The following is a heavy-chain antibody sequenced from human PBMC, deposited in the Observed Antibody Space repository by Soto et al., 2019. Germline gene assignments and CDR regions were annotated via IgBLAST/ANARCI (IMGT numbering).Heavy chain of an antibody. CDR3: ARDYTDYGDYGDAFDI. V-gene: IGHV1-18*04. D-gene: IGHD4-17*01. J-gene: IGHJ3*02. Sequence: ASVKVSCKASGYTFTSYGISWVRQAPGQGLEWMGWISAYNGNTNYAQKLQGRVTMTTDTSTSTAYMELRSLRSDDTAVYYCARDYTDYGDYGDAFDIWGQGTMVTV. CDR1: GYTFTSYG. CDR2: ISAYNGNT.